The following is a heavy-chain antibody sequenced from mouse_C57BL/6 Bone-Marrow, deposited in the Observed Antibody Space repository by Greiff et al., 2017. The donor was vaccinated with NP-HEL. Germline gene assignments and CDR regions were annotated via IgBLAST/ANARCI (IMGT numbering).Heavy chain of an antibody. Sequence: EVMLVESGGGLVKPGGSLKLSCAASGFTFSDYGMHWVRQAPEKGLEWVAYISSGSSTIYYADTVKGRFTISRDNAKNTLFLQMTSLRSEDTAMYYCARGGYSTSYFDYWGQGTTLTVSS. V-gene: IGHV5-17*01. D-gene: IGHD2-5*01. J-gene: IGHJ2*01. CDR1: GFTFSDYG. CDR3: ARGGYSTSYFDY. CDR2: ISSGSSTI.